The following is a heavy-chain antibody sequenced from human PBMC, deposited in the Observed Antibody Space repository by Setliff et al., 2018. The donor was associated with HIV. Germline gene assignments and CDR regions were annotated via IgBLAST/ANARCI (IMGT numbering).Heavy chain of an antibody. CDR1: GGSISSHY. CDR2: ISYSGST. V-gene: IGHV4-59*11. CDR3: ARGVTSPFATGI. J-gene: IGHJ4*01. D-gene: IGHD2-2*01. Sequence: SETLSLTCTVSGGSISSHYWSWVRQSPGKGLEWIGSISYSGSTNHNPSLKNRVTISVDTSKNQFSLRLSSVTSADTAVYYCARGVTSPFATGIWVHGTLVTVSS.